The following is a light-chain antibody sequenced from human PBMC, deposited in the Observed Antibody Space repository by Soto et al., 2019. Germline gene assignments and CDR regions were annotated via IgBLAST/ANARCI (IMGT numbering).Light chain of an antibody. J-gene: IGKJ2*01. V-gene: IGKV1-39*01. CDR2: SAS. CDR3: QQSYSTPPN. Sequence: IPMTQSPSSLSASVGDRVTLTCRTRRAINNYVNWYQHHPGRVPKLLISSASILQAGVPSRFSAGGSVTHFALTINNLQPEDVATDYCQQSYSTPPNFGQGTKLEI. CDR1: RAINNY.